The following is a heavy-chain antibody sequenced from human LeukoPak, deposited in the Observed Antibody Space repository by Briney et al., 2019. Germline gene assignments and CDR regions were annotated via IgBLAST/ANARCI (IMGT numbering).Heavy chain of an antibody. CDR2: IYQSGRT. D-gene: IGHD3-10*01. J-gene: IGHJ3*02. CDR3: TRDLRINKGRGVMISVAFDI. CDR1: GGSISTTNW. Sequence: SGTLSLTRTVSGGSISTTNWWTWVRQSPGKGLEGIGEIYQSGRTNYKPALKRRVTLSVDKANNHFSLKLSSVTAADTAVYYCTRDLRINKGRGVMISVAFDIWGQGTMVTVSS. V-gene: IGHV4-4*02.